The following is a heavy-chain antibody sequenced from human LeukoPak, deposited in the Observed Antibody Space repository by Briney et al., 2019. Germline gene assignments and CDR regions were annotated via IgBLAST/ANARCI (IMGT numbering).Heavy chain of an antibody. CDR2: IYTSGRT. D-gene: IGHD3-3*01. Sequence: PSETLSLTCTVSGGSISSYYWSWIRQPAGKGLEWIGQIYTSGRTNYNPSLKSRVTMSVDTSKNQFSLKLTSVTAADTAVYYCARGNGKVTYTGIYDFWSGYQDYWGQGTLVTVSS. CDR1: GGSISSYY. J-gene: IGHJ4*02. CDR3: ARGNGKVTYTGIYDFWSGYQDY. V-gene: IGHV4-4*07.